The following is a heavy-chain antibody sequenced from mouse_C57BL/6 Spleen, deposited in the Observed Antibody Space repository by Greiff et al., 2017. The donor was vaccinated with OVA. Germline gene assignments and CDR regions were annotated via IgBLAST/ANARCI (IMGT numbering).Heavy chain of an antibody. CDR3: ARSGYYGNYFDY. Sequence: QVHVKQPGAELVRPGSSVKLSCKASGYTFTSYWMDWVKQRPGQGLEWIGNIYPSDSETHYNQKFKDKATLTVDKSSSTAYMQLSSLTSQDSAVYYCARSGYYGNYFDYWGQGTTLTVSS. J-gene: IGHJ2*01. CDR2: IYPSDSET. D-gene: IGHD2-1*01. CDR1: GYTFTSYW. V-gene: IGHV1-61*01.